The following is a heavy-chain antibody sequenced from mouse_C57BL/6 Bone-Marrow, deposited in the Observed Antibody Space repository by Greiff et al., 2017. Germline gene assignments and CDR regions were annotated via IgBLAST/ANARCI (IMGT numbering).Heavy chain of an antibody. CDR3: ANSPAWFAY. V-gene: IGHV3-6*01. CDR1: GYSITSGYY. D-gene: IGHD3-1*01. CDR2: ISYDGSN. J-gene: IGHJ3*01. Sequence: VQLQQSGPGLVKPSQSLSLTCSVTGYSITSGYYWNWIRQFPGNKLEWMGYISYDGSNNYNPSLKNRISITRDTSKNQFFLKLNSVTTEDTATYYCANSPAWFAYWGQGTLVTVSA.